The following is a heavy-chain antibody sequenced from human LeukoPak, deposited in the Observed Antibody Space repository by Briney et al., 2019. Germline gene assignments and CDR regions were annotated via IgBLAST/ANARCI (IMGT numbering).Heavy chain of an antibody. CDR1: GYTFTSYD. CDR2: MNPNSGNT. J-gene: IGHJ4*02. V-gene: IGHV1-18*01. Sequence: ASVKVSCKASGYTFTSYDINWVRQATGQGLEWMGWMNPNSGNTNYAQKLQGRVTMTTDTSTSTAYMELRSLRSDDTAVYYCARLPNYYDSSGYYYFDYWGQGTLVTVSS. CDR3: ARLPNYYDSSGYYYFDY. D-gene: IGHD3-22*01.